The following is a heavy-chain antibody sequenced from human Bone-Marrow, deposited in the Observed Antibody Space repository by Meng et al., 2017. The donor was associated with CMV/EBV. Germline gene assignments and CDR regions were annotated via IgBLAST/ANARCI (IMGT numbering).Heavy chain of an antibody. V-gene: IGHV3-15*01. CDR1: GFTFSNAW. CDR2: IKSKTDGGTT. D-gene: IGHD3-3*01. CDR3: TRDQGDDFWSGYYFADV. J-gene: IGHJ6*02. Sequence: GGSLRLSCAASGFTFSNAWMSWVRQAPGKGLEWVGRIKSKTDGGTTDYAAPVKGRFTISRDDSKNTLYLQMNSLKTEDTAVYYCTRDQGDDFWSGYYFADVWGQGTTVTVSS.